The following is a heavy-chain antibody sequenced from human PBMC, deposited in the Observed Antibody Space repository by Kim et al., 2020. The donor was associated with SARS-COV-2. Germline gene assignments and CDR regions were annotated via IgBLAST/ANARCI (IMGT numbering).Heavy chain of an antibody. CDR1: GGSFSNYY. CDR3: ARGPGSTSD. CDR2: INHSGST. V-gene: IGHV4-34*01. Sequence: SETLSLTCAVYGGSFSNYYWSWIRQPPGKGLEWIGEINHSGSTNYNPSLKSRVTILIDTSKNQFSLKLSSVTAADTAIYYCARGPGSTSDWGQGTLVT. J-gene: IGHJ4*02. D-gene: IGHD2-2*01.